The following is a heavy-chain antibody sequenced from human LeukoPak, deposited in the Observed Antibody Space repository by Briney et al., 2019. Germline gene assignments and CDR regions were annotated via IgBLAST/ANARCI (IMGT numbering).Heavy chain of an antibody. J-gene: IGHJ4*02. D-gene: IGHD1-1*01. CDR2: ISSSSSYI. CDR3: ASPSRGYGYFDY. Sequence: GGSLRLSCAASGFTFSSYSMNWVRQAPGKGLEWVSSISSSSSYIYYADSVKGRFTISRDNATHSLYLQMNSQRAEDTAVYYCASPSRGYGYFDYWGQGTLVTVSS. V-gene: IGHV3-21*01. CDR1: GFTFSSYS.